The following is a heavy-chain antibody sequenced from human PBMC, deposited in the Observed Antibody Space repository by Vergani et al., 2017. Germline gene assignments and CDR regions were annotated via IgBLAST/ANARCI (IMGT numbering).Heavy chain of an antibody. Sequence: QVQLVQSGAEVKKPGSSVKVSCKASGGTFSSYAISWVRQAPGQGLEWMGGIIPIFGTANYAQKFQGRVTITADESTSTAYMELSSLRSEDTAVYYCASPDDANGYGYGDYYYYYMDVWGKGPRSPSP. D-gene: IGHD5-18*01. V-gene: IGHV1-69*01. CDR3: ASPDDANGYGYGDYYYYYMDV. J-gene: IGHJ6*03. CDR1: GGTFSSYA. CDR2: IIPIFGTA.